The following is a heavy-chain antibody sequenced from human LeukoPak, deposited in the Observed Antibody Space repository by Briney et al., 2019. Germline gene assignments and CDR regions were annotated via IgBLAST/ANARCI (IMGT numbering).Heavy chain of an antibody. CDR1: GFTFNLYA. D-gene: IGHD6-19*01. CDR2: FYETLKT. V-gene: IGHV3-23*01. J-gene: IGHJ4*02. CDR3: AKRGAGSGGLHY. Sequence: GGSLRLSCAASGFTFNLYAMTWVRQAPGKGLKWVSTFYETLKTDYADSVKGRFTISRDTSNNMLYLQMNSLRTEDTAIYYCAKRGAGSGGLHYWGQGTLVTVSS.